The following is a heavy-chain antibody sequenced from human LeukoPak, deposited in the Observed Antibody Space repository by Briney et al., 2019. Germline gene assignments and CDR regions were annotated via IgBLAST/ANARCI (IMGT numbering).Heavy chain of an antibody. Sequence: GGSLRLSCAASAVMFSGYVMHWVRPAPGKGLEWVAFIRHDGTQHHTDSVKGRFTISRDNSKSTLFLQMYSLGPDDTAVYYCGKGRERDYNCLDSWGQGTLVTVSS. CDR3: GKGRERDYNCLDS. CDR1: AVMFSGYV. V-gene: IGHV3-30*02. CDR2: IRHDGTQ. J-gene: IGHJ4*02. D-gene: IGHD5-24*01.